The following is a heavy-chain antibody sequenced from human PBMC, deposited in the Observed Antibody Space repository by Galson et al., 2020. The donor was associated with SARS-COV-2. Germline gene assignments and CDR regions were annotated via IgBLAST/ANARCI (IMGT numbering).Heavy chain of an antibody. J-gene: IGHJ2*01. CDR3: ARGTMAGYFDL. CDR2: ISSSSSYI. D-gene: IGHD3-3*01. V-gene: IGHV3-21*01. Sequence: GGSLRLSCAASGFTFSSYSMNWVRQAPGKGLEWVSSISSSSSYIYYADSVKGRFTISRDNAKNSLYLQMNSLRAEDTAVYYCARGTMAGYFDLWGRGTLVTVSS. CDR1: GFTFSSYS.